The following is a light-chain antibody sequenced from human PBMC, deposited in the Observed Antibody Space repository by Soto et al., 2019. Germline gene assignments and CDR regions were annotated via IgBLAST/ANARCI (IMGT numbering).Light chain of an antibody. CDR1: SSNIGAGYD. Sequence: QSVLTQPPSVSGAPGQRVTISCTGSSSNIGAGYDVHWYQQLPGTDPKLLIYGNSNRPSGVPDRFSGSKSGTSASLAITGIQAEDEADDYCQSYDSSLSGSVFGGGTKLTVL. CDR3: QSYDSSLSGSV. J-gene: IGLJ2*01. V-gene: IGLV1-40*01. CDR2: GNS.